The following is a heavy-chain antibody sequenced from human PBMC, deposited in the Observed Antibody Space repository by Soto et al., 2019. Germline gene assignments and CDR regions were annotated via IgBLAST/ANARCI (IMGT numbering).Heavy chain of an antibody. D-gene: IGHD3-22*01. CDR1: GGTFSNYA. CDR3: ARGPDYEGYFDY. J-gene: IGHJ4*01. V-gene: IGHV1-69*12. Sequence: QVRLVQSGAEVKKPGSSVKVSCKASGGTFSNYAISWVRQAPGQGLEWMGVSILPFGTPNYAQKFQGSVTISADESMTTVYMEVSGLRSEDTAVYYCARGPDYEGYFDYWGRGTRVTVSS. CDR2: SILPFGTP.